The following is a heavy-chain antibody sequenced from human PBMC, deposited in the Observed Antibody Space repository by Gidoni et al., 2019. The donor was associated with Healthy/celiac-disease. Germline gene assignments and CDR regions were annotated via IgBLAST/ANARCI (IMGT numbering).Heavy chain of an antibody. CDR2: IIPILGIA. CDR3: ACLKYDSSGYYSPDDAFDI. CDR1: GGTFCSYA. J-gene: IGHJ3*02. V-gene: IGHV1-69*04. D-gene: IGHD3-22*01. Sequence: QVQLVQSGAEVKKPGSSVMVSCKATGGTFCSYAISWVRQAPGQGLEWMGRIIPILGIANYAQKFQGRVTITADKSTSTAYMELSSLRSEDTAVYYCACLKYDSSGYYSPDDAFDIWGQGTMVTVSS.